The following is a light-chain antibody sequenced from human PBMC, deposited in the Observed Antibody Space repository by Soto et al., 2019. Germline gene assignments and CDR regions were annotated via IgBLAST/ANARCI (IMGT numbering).Light chain of an antibody. Sequence: SVLTQPPSVSGTPGQRVTISCSGSSSNIGSNTVNWYQQLPGTAPKLLIYHDNKRPSGVPDRVSGSKSGTSASLAISGVHSEDDADYYCATWDDALNVWVFGGGTQLTVL. J-gene: IGLJ3*02. CDR3: ATWDDALNVWV. CDR2: HDN. V-gene: IGLV1-44*01. CDR1: SSNIGSNT.